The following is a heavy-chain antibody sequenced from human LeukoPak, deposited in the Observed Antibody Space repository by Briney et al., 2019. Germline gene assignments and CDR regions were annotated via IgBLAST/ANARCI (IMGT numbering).Heavy chain of an antibody. J-gene: IGHJ5*02. D-gene: IGHD7-27*01. Sequence: LETLSLTCAVYGGSFSGYYWSWIRQPPGKGLEWIGEINHSGSTNYNPSLKSRVTISVDTSKNQFSLKLSSVTAADTAVYYCARAPDWGNWFDPWGQGTLVTVSS. CDR2: INHSGST. CDR1: GGSFSGYY. CDR3: ARAPDWGNWFDP. V-gene: IGHV4-34*01.